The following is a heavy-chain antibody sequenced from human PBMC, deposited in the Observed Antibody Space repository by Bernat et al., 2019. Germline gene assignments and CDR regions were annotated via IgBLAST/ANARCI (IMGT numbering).Heavy chain of an antibody. CDR2: IYYSGST. V-gene: IGHV4-59*01. D-gene: IGHD6-19*01. CDR1: GGSISSYY. CDR3: ARDLRQAGTDAFDI. J-gene: IGHJ3*02. Sequence: QVQLQESGPGLVKPSETLSLTCTVSGGSISSYYWSWIRQPPGKGLEWIGYIYYSGSTNYNPSLKSRVTISVDTSKNQCSLKLSSVTAADTAVYYCARDLRQAGTDAFDIWGQGTMVTVSS.